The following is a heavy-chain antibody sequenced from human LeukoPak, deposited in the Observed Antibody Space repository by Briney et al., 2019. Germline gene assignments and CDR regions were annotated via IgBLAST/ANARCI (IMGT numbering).Heavy chain of an antibody. J-gene: IGHJ6*02. CDR3: ARGWFGEPLLLYYYYYGMDV. CDR2: ISDSGST. CDR1: GGSIRSSYYY. Sequence: SEPLSLTRTVSGGSIRSSYYYWGWLRQPPGQGLAWTGRISDSGSTYYNPSRKSRVTISVDTSKNQFSLKLNSVTAADTAVYYCARGWFGEPLLLYYYYYGMDVWGQGTTVTVSS. V-gene: IGHV4-39*01. D-gene: IGHD3-10*01.